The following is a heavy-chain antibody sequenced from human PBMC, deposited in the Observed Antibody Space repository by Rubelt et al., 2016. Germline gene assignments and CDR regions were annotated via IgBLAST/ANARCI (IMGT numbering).Heavy chain of an antibody. D-gene: IGHD1-1*01. V-gene: IGHV3-23*01. CDR2: IRGSSGST. J-gene: IGHJ3*01. CDR3: AKNLDL. Sequence: GGGVVQPGGSLRLSCAASGFAFNSYAMSWVRQAPGKGLEWVSLIRGSSGSTSYAVSVKGRFTISRDNSKNALYLEMNSLRAEDTAVYYCAKNLDLWGQGTMVTVSS. CDR1: GFAFNSYA.